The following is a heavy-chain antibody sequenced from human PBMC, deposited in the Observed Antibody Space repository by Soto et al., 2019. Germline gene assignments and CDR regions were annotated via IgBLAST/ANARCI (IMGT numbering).Heavy chain of an antibody. Sequence: ASVKVSFKASGYTFTSYGISWVRQAPGQGLEWMGWISAYNGNTNYAQKLQGRVTMTTDTSTSTAYMELRSLRSDDTAVYYCATSLYYDSSGSFFDYWGQGTLVTVSS. V-gene: IGHV1-18*04. CDR3: ATSLYYDSSGSFFDY. J-gene: IGHJ4*02. CDR2: ISAYNGNT. CDR1: GYTFTSYG. D-gene: IGHD3-22*01.